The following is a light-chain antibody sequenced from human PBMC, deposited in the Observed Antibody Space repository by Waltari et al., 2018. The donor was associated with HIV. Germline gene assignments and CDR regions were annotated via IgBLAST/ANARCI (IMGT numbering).Light chain of an antibody. J-gene: IGKJ1*01. V-gene: IGKV3-15*01. CDR2: DAA. Sequence: EIVMTQSPATLSFSPGERATLSCRASQSVSSNLAWYQQKPGQTPRLLIYDAATRATAIPARFSGSGSGTEFTLTISSLQSEDFAIYYCQQYYNWPPWTFGQGTKVEIK. CDR1: QSVSSN. CDR3: QQYYNWPPWT.